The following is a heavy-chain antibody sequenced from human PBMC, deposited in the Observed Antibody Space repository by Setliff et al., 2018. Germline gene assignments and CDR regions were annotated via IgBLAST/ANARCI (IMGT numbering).Heavy chain of an antibody. D-gene: IGHD6-13*01. CDR1: GYTFTNYG. CDR3: ARGGVSAAGKKGVFEH. V-gene: IGHV1-18*01. CDR2: INNYSFKT. Sequence: GASVKVSCKTSGYTFTNYGITWVRRAPGQGLEWMGWINNYSFKTNYPQKFLGRVTVTTDTSTTTIYLEVNSLRSDDTAVYYCARGGVSAAGKKGVFEHWGQGTLVTVSS. J-gene: IGHJ4*02.